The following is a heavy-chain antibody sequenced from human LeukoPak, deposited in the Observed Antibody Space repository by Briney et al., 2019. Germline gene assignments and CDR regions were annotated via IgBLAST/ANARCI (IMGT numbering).Heavy chain of an antibody. Sequence: ASVKVSCKASGYTFTSYGISWVRQAPGQGLEWMGWISAYNGNTNYAQKLQGRVTMTTDTSTSTAYMEPRSLRSDDTAVYYCARDGQDYGDYLFDYWGQGTLVTVSS. D-gene: IGHD4-17*01. J-gene: IGHJ4*02. CDR2: ISAYNGNT. V-gene: IGHV1-18*01. CDR3: ARDGQDYGDYLFDY. CDR1: GYTFTSYG.